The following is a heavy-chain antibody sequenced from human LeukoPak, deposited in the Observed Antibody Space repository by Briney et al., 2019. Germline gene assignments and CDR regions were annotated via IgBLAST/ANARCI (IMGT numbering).Heavy chain of an antibody. D-gene: IGHD4-17*01. CDR2: ISGGGETT. CDR1: GFTFNNYA. V-gene: IGHV3-23*01. CDR3: ARDYADYVGYFIFDY. J-gene: IGHJ4*02. Sequence: GGSLRLSCAASGFTFNNYAMNWVRQAPGKGLEWVSSISGGGETTYYADSAKGRFTISRDNSQNTLYLQMNSLRAEDTAVYYCARDYADYVGYFIFDYWGQGTLVTVSS.